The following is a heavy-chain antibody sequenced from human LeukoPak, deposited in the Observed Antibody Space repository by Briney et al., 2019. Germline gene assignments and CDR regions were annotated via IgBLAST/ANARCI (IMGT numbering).Heavy chain of an antibody. CDR2: ITKGGATV. Sequence: GGSLRLSCATFGFTLSNYEMNWVRLTPGKGQKWNSYITKGGATVLYAESVKGRFTISRDNANNSLYLQMNSLRAEDTAFYFCARLSVAVTRRFDLWGQGTLVTVSS. D-gene: IGHD6-19*01. CDR3: ARLSVAVTRRFDL. CDR1: GFTLSNYE. V-gene: IGHV3-48*03. J-gene: IGHJ5*02.